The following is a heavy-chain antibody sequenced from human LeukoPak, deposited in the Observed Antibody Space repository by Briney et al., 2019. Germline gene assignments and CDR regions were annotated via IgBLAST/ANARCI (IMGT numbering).Heavy chain of an antibody. CDR1: GFTFSSYR. CDR3: ARKSSGDLDY. J-gene: IGHJ4*02. D-gene: IGHD3-3*01. Sequence: PGGSLSLFCAASGFTFSSYRMNWVRQAPGKGLEWVSSISSRNTYIYYADSVKGRFTISRDNAKNSLYLQMSSLRAEDTAVYYCARKSSGDLDYWGQGTLVTVSS. V-gene: IGHV3-21*01. CDR2: ISSRNTYI.